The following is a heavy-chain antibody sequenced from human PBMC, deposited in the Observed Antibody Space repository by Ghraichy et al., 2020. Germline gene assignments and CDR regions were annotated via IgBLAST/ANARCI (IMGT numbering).Heavy chain of an antibody. V-gene: IGHV1-24*01. D-gene: IGHD5-18*01. CDR1: GYTLTELS. CDR2: FDPEDGET. CDR3: ATTGAMVTWYFDL. Sequence: ASAKVSCKVSGYTLTELSMHWVRQAPGKGLEWMGGFDPEDGETIYAQKFQGRVTMTEDTSTDTAYMELSSLRSEDTAVYYCATTGAMVTWYFDLWGRGTLVTVSS. J-gene: IGHJ2*01.